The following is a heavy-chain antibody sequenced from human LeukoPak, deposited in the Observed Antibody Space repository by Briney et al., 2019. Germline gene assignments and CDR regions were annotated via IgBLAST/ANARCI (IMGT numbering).Heavy chain of an antibody. Sequence: SETLSLTCTVSGGSISSYYWSWIRQPAGKGLEWIGRIYTSGSTNYNPSLKSRVTMSVDTSKNQFSLKLSSVTAADTAVYYCARVRAGVYGNKNPMAVGDYFDYWGQGTLVTVSS. V-gene: IGHV4-4*07. D-gene: IGHD4-11*01. J-gene: IGHJ4*02. CDR2: IYTSGST. CDR1: GGSISSYY. CDR3: ARVRAGVYGNKNPMAVGDYFDY.